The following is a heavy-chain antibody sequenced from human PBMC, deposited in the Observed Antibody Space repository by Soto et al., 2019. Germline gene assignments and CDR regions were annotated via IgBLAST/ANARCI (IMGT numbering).Heavy chain of an antibody. CDR1: GFTFSSYG. Sequence: GGSLRLSCAASGFTFSSYGMHWVRQAPGKGLEWVAVIWYDGSNKYYADSVKGRFTISRDNSKNTLYLQMNSLRAEDTAVYYCARDWYYYGSGSYSYYYGMDVWGQGTTVTVSS. J-gene: IGHJ6*02. CDR2: IWYDGSNK. CDR3: ARDWYYYGSGSYSYYYGMDV. V-gene: IGHV3-33*01. D-gene: IGHD3-10*01.